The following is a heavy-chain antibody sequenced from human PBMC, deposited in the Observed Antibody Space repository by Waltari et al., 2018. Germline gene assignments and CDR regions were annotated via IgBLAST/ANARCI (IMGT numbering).Heavy chain of an antibody. Sequence: EVQLLESGGGLVQPGGSLRLSCSASGFTFSSYAMRWVGQAPGKGLEWVSVIYSGGSTYYADSVKGRFTISRDNSKNTLYLQMNSLRAEDTAVYYCAKVRDDYGDYWGQGTLVTVSS. V-gene: IGHV3-23*03. CDR1: GFTFSSYA. J-gene: IGHJ4*02. CDR2: IYSGGST. CDR3: AKVRDDYGDY.